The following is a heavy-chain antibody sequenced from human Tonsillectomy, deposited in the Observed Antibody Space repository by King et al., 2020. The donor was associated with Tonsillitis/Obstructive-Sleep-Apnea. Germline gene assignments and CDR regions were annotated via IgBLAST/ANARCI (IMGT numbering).Heavy chain of an antibody. CDR2: ISYDGGNK. D-gene: IGHD2-15*01. CDR3: AREDGYCSGGSCYSKAFDI. Sequence: QLVQSGGGVVQPGRSLRLSCAASRFTFSSYAMHWVRQVPGKGLEWLAVISYDGGNKYYADSVKGRFTISRDNSKNTLYLQMNSLRAEDTAVYYCAREDGYCSGGSCYSKAFDIWGQGTMVTVSS. J-gene: IGHJ3*02. V-gene: IGHV3-30*01. CDR1: RFTFSSYA.